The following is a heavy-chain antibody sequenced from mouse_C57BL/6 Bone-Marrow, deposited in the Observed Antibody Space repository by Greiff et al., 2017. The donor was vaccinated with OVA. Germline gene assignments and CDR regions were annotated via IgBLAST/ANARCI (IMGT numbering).Heavy chain of an antibody. CDR3: ARPGYDYGDWYFDV. CDR2: IWSGGST. D-gene: IGHD2-4*01. CDR1: GFSLTSYG. Sequence: QVQLKQSGPGLVQPSQSLSITRTVSGFSLTSYGVHWVRQSPGKGLEWLGVIWSGGSTDYNAAFISRLSISKDNSKSQVFFKMNSLQADDTAIYYCARPGYDYGDWYFDVWGTGTTVTVSS. J-gene: IGHJ1*03. V-gene: IGHV2-2*01.